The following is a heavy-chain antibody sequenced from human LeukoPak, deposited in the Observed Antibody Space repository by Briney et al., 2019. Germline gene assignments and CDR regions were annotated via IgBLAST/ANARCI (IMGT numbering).Heavy chain of an antibody. J-gene: IGHJ4*02. V-gene: IGHV3-23*01. CDR1: GFTFSSYA. Sequence: GESLKISCAASGFTFSSYAMSWVRPAPGKGLEWGSVISGGGTSTYYADSVKGRFTISKDNSRNTLYLQMNSLRAEDTAVCYCAKTFIAVANPIDYWGQGTLVTVSS. CDR2: ISGGGTST. D-gene: IGHD6-19*01. CDR3: AKTFIAVANPIDY.